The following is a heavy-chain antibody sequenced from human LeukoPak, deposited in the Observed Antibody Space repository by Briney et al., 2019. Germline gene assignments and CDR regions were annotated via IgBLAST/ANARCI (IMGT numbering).Heavy chain of an antibody. CDR3: ARGSSSWYYFDY. CDR1: GFTFRSYG. D-gene: IGHD6-13*01. J-gene: IGHJ4*02. V-gene: IGHV3-33*01. CDR2: IWYGGSDK. Sequence: PGGSLRLSCAASGFTFRSYGMHWVRQAPGRGLEGVAVIWYGGSDKHYADSVKGRFTISRDNSKNTLYLQLNSLRAEDTAVYYCARGSSSWYYFDYWGQGTLVTVSP.